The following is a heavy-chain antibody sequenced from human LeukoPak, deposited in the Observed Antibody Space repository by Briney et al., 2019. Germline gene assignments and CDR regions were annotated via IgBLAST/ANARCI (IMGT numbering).Heavy chain of an antibody. V-gene: IGHV4-34*01. CDR2: INHSGGT. J-gene: IGHJ4*02. CDR3: ARERGSSSSGGAVDY. CDR1: GGSFSGYY. D-gene: IGHD6-6*01. Sequence: SETLSLTCAVYGGSFSGYYWSWIRQPPGKGLEWIGEINHSGGTNYNPSLKSRVTISVDTSKNQFSLKLSSVTAADTAVYYCARERGSSSSGGAVDYWGQGTLVTVSS.